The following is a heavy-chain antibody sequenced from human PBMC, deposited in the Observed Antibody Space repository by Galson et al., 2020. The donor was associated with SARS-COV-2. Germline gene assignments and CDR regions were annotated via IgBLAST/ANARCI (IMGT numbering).Heavy chain of an antibody. CDR1: GFTFSSSS. J-gene: IGHJ4*02. Sequence: GESLRLSCAASGFTFSSSSMHWVRQAPGKGLEWVAIISSDGTTIYKSDSVKGRFTISRDISKNILYLQMNRLRPEDTGVYYCAREADVDSSSWYDYWGQGALVTVSP. V-gene: IGHV3-30*04. CDR2: ISSDGTTI. CDR3: AREADVDSSSWYDY. D-gene: IGHD3-22*01.